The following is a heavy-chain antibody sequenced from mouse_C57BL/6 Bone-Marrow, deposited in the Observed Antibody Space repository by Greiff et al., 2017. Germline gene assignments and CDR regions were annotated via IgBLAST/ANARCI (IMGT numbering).Heavy chain of an antibody. J-gene: IGHJ3*01. D-gene: IGHD1-3*01. CDR3: ASSRLISFAY. CDR2: IDPSDSYT. CDR1: GYTFTSYW. V-gene: IGHV1-50*01. Sequence: VQLQQPGAELVKPGASVKLSCKASGYTFTSYWMQWVKQRPGQGLEWIGEIDPSDSYTNYNQKFKGKATLSVDTSSSTAYMQLSSLTSEDSAGYYCASSRLISFAYWGQGTLVTVSA.